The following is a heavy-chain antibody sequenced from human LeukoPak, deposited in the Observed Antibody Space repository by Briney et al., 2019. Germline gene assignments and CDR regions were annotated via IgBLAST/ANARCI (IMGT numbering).Heavy chain of an antibody. J-gene: IGHJ3*02. D-gene: IGHD2-15*01. CDR3: ARIAVVVAAIDAFDI. Sequence: SETLSLTCAVYGGSFSGYYWSWIRQPPGKGLEWIGEINHSGSTNYNPSLKSRVTISVDTSKNQFSLKLSSVTAADTAVYYCARIAVVVAAIDAFDIWGQGTMVTVSS. CDR2: INHSGST. V-gene: IGHV4-34*01. CDR1: GGSFSGYY.